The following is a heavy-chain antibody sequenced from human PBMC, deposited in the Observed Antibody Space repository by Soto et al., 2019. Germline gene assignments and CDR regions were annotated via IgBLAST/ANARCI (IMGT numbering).Heavy chain of an antibody. Sequence: LSLTCTVSGGSINSYYWSWIRQSAGKGLEWIGRVYSSGSTFYNPSLKSRLTMSVDTPNNQFSLKLSSVTAADTAVYSCAGDKGDSRIDYWGLGTLVTVSS. CDR1: GGSINSYY. V-gene: IGHV4-4*07. J-gene: IGHJ4*02. CDR3: AGDKGDSRIDY. D-gene: IGHD3-22*01. CDR2: VYSSGST.